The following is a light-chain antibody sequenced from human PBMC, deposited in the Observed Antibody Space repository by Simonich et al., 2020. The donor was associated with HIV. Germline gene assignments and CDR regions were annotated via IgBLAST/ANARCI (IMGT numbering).Light chain of an antibody. CDR3: AAWDDSLSVL. Sequence: QSVLTQPPSASGTPGQRVTISCSGSSSNIGSNYVFWYQQLPGTAPKLLIYTNNQRPSGFPDRCSGSKSGTSASLAISGLRSEDEADYYCAAWDDSLSVLFGGGTKLTVL. V-gene: IGLV1-47*01. J-gene: IGLJ2*01. CDR2: TNN. CDR1: SSNIGSNY.